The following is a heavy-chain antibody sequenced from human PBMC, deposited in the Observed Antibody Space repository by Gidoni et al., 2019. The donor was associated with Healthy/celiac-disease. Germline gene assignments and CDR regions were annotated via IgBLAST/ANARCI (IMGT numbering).Heavy chain of an antibody. V-gene: IGHV3-48*01. D-gene: IGHD3-22*01. CDR2: ISSSSSTI. J-gene: IGHJ2*01. CDR3: AREPTMIVVAYWYFDL. CDR1: GFTFSSYS. Sequence: EVQLVESGGGLVQPGGSLRLSCAASGFTFSSYSMNWVRQAPGKGLEWVSYISSSSSTIYYADSVKGRFTISRDNAKNSLYLQMNSLRAEDTAVYYCAREPTMIVVAYWYFDLWGRGTLVTVSS.